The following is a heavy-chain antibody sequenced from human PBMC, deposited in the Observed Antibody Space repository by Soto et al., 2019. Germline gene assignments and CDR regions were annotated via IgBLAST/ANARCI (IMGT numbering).Heavy chain of an antibody. J-gene: IGHJ4*02. Sequence: QVQLVQSGAEVKKPGASVKVSCMASDYTFTSYGISWVRQAPGQGLEWMGWISAYNGNTNDAQKLQGRVTMTTDTSTRAAYMVRRRLSSDETAVYSGGGARGEYGMDDWGQGTRVTVSS. V-gene: IGHV1-18*01. CDR3: GGARGEYGMDD. CDR2: ISAYNGNT. D-gene: IGHD3-10*01. CDR1: DYTFTSYG.